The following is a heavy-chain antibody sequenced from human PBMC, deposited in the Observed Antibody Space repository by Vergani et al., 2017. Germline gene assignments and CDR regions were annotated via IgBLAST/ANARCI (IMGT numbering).Heavy chain of an antibody. D-gene: IGHD3-9*01. CDR2: INAGNGNT. J-gene: IGHJ4*02. Sequence: QVQLVQSGAEVKKPGASVKVSCKASGYTFTSYAMHWVRQAPGQRLEWMGWINAGNGNTKYSQKFQGRVTMTRDTSTSTVYMELSSLRSEYTAIYYCARGDYGILTGYRYWGQGTLVTVSA. CDR3: ARGDYGILTGYRY. V-gene: IGHV1-3*01. CDR1: GYTFTSYA.